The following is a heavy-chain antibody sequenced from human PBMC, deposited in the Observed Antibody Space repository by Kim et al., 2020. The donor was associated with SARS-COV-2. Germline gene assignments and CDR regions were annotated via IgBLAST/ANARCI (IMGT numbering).Heavy chain of an antibody. CDR2: IWYDGSNK. Sequence: GGSLRLSCAASGFTFSSYGMHWVRQAPGKGLEWVAVIWYDGSNKYYADSVKGRFTISRDNSKNTLYLQMNSLRAEDTAVYYCARDRGYLGSGSPNDYWGQGTLVTVSS. V-gene: IGHV3-33*01. D-gene: IGHD3-10*01. J-gene: IGHJ4*02. CDR3: ARDRGYLGSGSPNDY. CDR1: GFTFSSYG.